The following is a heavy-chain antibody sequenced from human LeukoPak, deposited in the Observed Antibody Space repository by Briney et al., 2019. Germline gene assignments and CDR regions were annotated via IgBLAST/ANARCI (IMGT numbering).Heavy chain of an antibody. J-gene: IGHJ3*02. CDR3: ARPVVVTAHSDAFDI. CDR2: ISSSSSYI. D-gene: IGHD2-21*02. CDR1: GFTVSSNY. Sequence: GGSLRLSCAASGFTVSSNYMSWVRQAPGKGLEWVSSISSSSSYIYYADSVKGRFTISRDNAKNSLYLQMNSLRAEDTAVYYCARPVVVTAHSDAFDIWGQGTMVTVSS. V-gene: IGHV3-21*01.